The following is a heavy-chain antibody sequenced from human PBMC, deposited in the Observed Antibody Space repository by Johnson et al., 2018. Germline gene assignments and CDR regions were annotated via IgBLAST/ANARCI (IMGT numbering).Heavy chain of an antibody. CDR3: ARGVYSYGHDAFDV. CDR1: GGFVSSDGYY. D-gene: IGHD5-18*01. Sequence: VQLQESGPGLVKPSQTLSLTCIVSGGFVSSDGYYWNWIRQPAGKGPEWLGRIYASGNTDYAPSLKRRVAISMDKPQNQFSLMLGAVTAADSAVFYCARGVYSYGHDAFDVWGQGTMVTVSS. V-gene: IGHV4-61*02. CDR2: IYASGNT. J-gene: IGHJ3*01.